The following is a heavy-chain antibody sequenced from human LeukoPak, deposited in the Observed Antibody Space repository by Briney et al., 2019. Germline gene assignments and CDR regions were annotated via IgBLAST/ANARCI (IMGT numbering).Heavy chain of an antibody. CDR3: TGDSNDYGSGGYYKRGLYFDY. CDR1: GASISRSGYY. V-gene: IGHV4-31*03. Sequence: SETLSLTCTVSGASISRSGYYWSWIRQHPGKGLEWIGYIHYSDSTFYSPSLQSRVTMAVDTSKNLFSLMLSSVTAADTAIYYCTGDSNDYGSGGYYKRGLYFDYWGQGTLVTVSS. CDR2: IHYSDST. J-gene: IGHJ4*02. D-gene: IGHD3-22*01.